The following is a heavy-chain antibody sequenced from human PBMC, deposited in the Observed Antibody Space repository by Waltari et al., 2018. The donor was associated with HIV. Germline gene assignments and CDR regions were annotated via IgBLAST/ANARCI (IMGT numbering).Heavy chain of an antibody. CDR1: VYTFTIYE. V-gene: IGHV1-18*01. D-gene: IGHD3-22*01. CDR3: ARDHYYGSSGYYSDY. CDR2: ISGYNGDT. J-gene: IGHJ4*02. Sequence: QVHLVKSGAELRKPGASVRVSCRASVYTFTIYEIPWVRQAPGQGLEWMGWISGYNGDTKYAQKVRGRVTMTTDTSTSTAYLEMGSLRFDDTAVYYCARDHYYGSSGYYSDYWGQGTLVTVSS.